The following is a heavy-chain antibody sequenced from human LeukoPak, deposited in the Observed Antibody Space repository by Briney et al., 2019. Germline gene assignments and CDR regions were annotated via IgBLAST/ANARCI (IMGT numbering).Heavy chain of an antibody. CDR2: ISSSSSYI. V-gene: IGHV3-21*01. J-gene: IGHJ6*04. D-gene: IGHD1-20*01. Sequence: GGSLRLSCAASGFSFSSYSMNWVRQAPGKGLEWVSSISSSSSYIYYADSVKGRFTISRDNDKNSLYLQMNSLRAEDTAVYYCARLRDNWNDTYYYYGMDVWGKGTTVTVSS. CDR1: GFSFSSYS. CDR3: ARLRDNWNDTYYYYGMDV.